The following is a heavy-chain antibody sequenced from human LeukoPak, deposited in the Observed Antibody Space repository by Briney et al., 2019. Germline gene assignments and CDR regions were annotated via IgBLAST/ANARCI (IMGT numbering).Heavy chain of an antibody. CDR1: GFTFSSYA. Sequence: GGSLRLSCAAPGFTFSSYAMSWVRQAPGKGQEWVSAISGSGGSTYYADSVKGRFTISTDNSKNTLYLQINSLRAADTAVYYCAKESSSGWSDDAFDIWGQGTMVTVSS. D-gene: IGHD6-19*01. CDR2: ISGSGGST. CDR3: AKESSSGWSDDAFDI. V-gene: IGHV3-23*01. J-gene: IGHJ3*02.